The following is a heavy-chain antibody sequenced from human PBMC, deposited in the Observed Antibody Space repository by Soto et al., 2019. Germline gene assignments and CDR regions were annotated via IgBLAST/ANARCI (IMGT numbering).Heavy chain of an antibody. V-gene: IGHV1-18*04. J-gene: IGHJ6*02. D-gene: IGHD3-10*01. Sequence: ASVKVSCKASGYTFTGYYMHWVRQAPGQGLEWMGWISAYNGNTNYAQKLQGRVTMTTDTSASTAYMELRSLRSDDTAVYYCARVLTLGYYYGGMDVWGQGTTVTVSS. CDR3: ARVLTLGYYYGGMDV. CDR1: GYTFTGYY. CDR2: ISAYNGNT.